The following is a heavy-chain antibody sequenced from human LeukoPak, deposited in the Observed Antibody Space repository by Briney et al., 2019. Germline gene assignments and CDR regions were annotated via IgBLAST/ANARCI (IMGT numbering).Heavy chain of an antibody. V-gene: IGHV4-4*07. CDR1: GGSISSYY. J-gene: IGHJ4*02. D-gene: IGHD2-2*01. CDR3: AREGGIVVVPAATTFDY. Sequence: PSETLSLTCTVSGGSISSYYWSWIRQPAGKGLEWIGRIYTSGSTNYNPSLKSRVTMSVDTSKNQFSLKLSSVTAADTAAYYCAREGGIVVVPAATTFDYWGQGTLVTVSS. CDR2: IYTSGST.